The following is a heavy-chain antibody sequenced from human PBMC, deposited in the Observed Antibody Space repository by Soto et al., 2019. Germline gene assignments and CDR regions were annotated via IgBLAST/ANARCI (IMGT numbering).Heavy chain of an antibody. Sequence: ASVKVSCKASGYTFTSYGISWVRQAPGQGLEWMGWISGYNGKTNYAQKFQGRVTMTRNTSISTAYMELSSLRSEDTAVYYCARGRLGGYVPYYYYGMDVWGQGTTVTVSS. CDR3: ARGRLGGYVPYYYYGMDV. CDR2: ISGYNGKT. V-gene: IGHV1-18*01. J-gene: IGHJ6*02. D-gene: IGHD5-12*01. CDR1: GYTFTSYG.